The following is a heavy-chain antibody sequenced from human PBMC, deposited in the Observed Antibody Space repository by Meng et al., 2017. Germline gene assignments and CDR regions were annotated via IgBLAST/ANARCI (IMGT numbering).Heavy chain of an antibody. V-gene: IGHV4-34*01. D-gene: IGHD5-24*01. CDR2: INHSGGT. CDR1: GGFSSDYS. CDR3: ARGPTTMAHDFDY. Sequence: QVAAVLYQPPGTLSLAGVVSGGFSSDYSWGAILHPPGKGLEWIGEINHSGGTNYNPSLEIRATISVDTSQNNLSLKLSSVTAADSAVYYCARGPTTMAHDFDYWGQGTLVTVSS. J-gene: IGHJ4*02.